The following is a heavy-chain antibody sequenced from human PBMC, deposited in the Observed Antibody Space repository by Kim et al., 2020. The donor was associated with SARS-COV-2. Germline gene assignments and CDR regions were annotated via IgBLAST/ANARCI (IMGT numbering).Heavy chain of an antibody. D-gene: IGHD3-10*01. CDR3: ARVSAEMVRGFIIAYYYGMDV. CDR2: ISYDGSNK. CDR1: GFTFSSFA. J-gene: IGHJ6*02. Sequence: GGSLRLSCAASGFTFSSFAMHWVRQAPGKGLEWVAVISYDGSNKYYADSVKGRFTISRDNSKNTLYLQMNSLRAEDTAVYYCARVSAEMVRGFIIAYYYGMDVWGQGTPVTVSS. V-gene: IGHV3-30*04.